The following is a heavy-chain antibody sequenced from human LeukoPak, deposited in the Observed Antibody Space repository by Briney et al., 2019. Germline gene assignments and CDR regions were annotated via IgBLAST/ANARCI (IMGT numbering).Heavy chain of an antibody. CDR1: GFTFSAYT. V-gene: IGHV3-64*04. CDR2: INTDGGRT. D-gene: IGHD6-19*01. J-gene: IGHJ4*02. CDR3: ANIAVAALDY. Sequence: PGGSLRLSCSVSGFTFSAYTMHWVRQAPGRGLQYVSSINTDGGRTYYADSVKGRFTISRDNSKITLYLQMNSLRAEDTAVYYCANIAVAALDYWGQGTLVTVSS.